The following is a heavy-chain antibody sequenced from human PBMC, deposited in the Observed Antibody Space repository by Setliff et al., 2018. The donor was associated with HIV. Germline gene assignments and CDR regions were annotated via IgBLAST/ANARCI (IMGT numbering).Heavy chain of an antibody. CDR1: GFTFSSYG. D-gene: IGHD3-22*01. J-gene: IGHJ6*03. V-gene: IGHV3-33*06. CDR2: IWYDGSNK. Sequence: PGGSLRLSCAASGFTFSSYGMHWVRQAPGKGLEWLAIIWYDGSNKYYADSVKGRFTISRDNSKNTLYLQMNSLRAEDTAVYYCAKVGLHDSSGHFYYMDVWGKGTTVTAP. CDR3: AKVGLHDSSGHFYYMDV.